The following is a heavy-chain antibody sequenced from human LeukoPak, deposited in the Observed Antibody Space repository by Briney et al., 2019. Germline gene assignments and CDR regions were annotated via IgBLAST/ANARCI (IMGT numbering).Heavy chain of an antibody. J-gene: IGHJ4*02. V-gene: IGHV5-51*01. Sequence: GESLKISCKGSGYRFTSYWIAWVRQMPGKGLEWMGIIHPGDSETRYSPSFQGQVTISVDKSISTAYLQWSSLKASDTAMYSCARAYCSSTTCYFYIAFDYWGQGTLVTVSS. CDR1: GYRFTSYW. CDR3: ARAYCSSTTCYFYIAFDY. D-gene: IGHD2-2*01. CDR2: IHPGDSET.